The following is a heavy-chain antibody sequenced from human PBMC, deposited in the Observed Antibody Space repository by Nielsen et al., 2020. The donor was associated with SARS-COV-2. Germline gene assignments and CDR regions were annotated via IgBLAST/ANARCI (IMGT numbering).Heavy chain of an antibody. J-gene: IGHJ6*02. D-gene: IGHD6-6*01. CDR3: ARGVAARCFDV. V-gene: IGHV4-59*01. CDR1: GDSISTFY. CDR2: VYYNGDT. Sequence: SETLPLTCTVSGDSISTFYWTWIRQPPGKGLEWIGHVYYNGDTNYNPSLKSRVTMSVDRSKNQFSLKLNSVTAADTAVYFCARGVAARCFDVWGQGTTVTVSS.